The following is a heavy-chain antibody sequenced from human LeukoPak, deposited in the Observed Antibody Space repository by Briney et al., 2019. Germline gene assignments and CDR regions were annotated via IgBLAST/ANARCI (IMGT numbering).Heavy chain of an antibody. J-gene: IGHJ4*02. CDR2: IYYSGST. D-gene: IGHD1-26*01. Sequence: SETLSLTCTVSGGSISSSSYYWGWIRQPPGKGLEWVGSIYYSGSTYYNPSLKMRVTISVDTSKNQFSLKLSSVTAADTAVYYCASLIVGATYYWGQGTLVTVSS. CDR1: GGSISSSSYY. CDR3: ASLIVGATYY. V-gene: IGHV4-39*07.